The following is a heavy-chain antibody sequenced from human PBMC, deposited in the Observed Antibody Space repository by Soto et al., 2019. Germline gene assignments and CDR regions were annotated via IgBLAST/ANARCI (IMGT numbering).Heavy chain of an antibody. V-gene: IGHV3-33*01. Sequence: PGGSLRLSCAASGFTFSSYGMHWVRQAPGKGLEWVAVIWYDGSNKYYADSVKGRFTISRDNSKNTLYLQMNSLRAEDTAVFYCASFDSHEGFAYWGQGSLVPVSS. D-gene: IGHD2-15*01. CDR3: ASFDSHEGFAY. CDR1: GFTFSSYG. J-gene: IGHJ4*02. CDR2: IWYDGSNK.